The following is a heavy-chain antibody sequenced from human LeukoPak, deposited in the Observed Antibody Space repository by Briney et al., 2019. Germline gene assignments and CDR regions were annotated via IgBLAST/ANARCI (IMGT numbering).Heavy chain of an antibody. V-gene: IGHV3-30*03. CDR1: GFTFSSYG. CDR2: ISYDGSNK. Sequence: GGSLRLSCAASGFTFSSYGMHRVRQAPGKGLEWVAVISYDGSNKYYADSVKGRFTISRDNSKNTLYLQMNSLKTEDTAVYYCTTILFDYGDYFDYWGQGTLVTVSS. J-gene: IGHJ4*02. CDR3: TTILFDYGDYFDY. D-gene: IGHD4-17*01.